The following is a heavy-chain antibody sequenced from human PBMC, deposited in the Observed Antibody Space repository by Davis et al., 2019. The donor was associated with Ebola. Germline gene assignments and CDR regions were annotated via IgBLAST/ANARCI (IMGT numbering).Heavy chain of an antibody. J-gene: IGHJ4*02. Sequence: SVPVSCKASVGTFSSYAISWVRQAPGQGLEWMGRIIPILGIANYAQKFQGRVTITADKSTSTAYMELSSLRSEDTAVYYCARDLGMATITEDYWGQGTLVTVSS. CDR1: VGTFSSYA. V-gene: IGHV1-69*04. CDR3: ARDLGMATITEDY. CDR2: IIPILGIA. D-gene: IGHD5-24*01.